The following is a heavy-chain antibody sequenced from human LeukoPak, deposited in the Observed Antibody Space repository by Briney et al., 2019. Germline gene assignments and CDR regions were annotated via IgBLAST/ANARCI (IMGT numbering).Heavy chain of an antibody. D-gene: IGHD3-22*01. V-gene: IGHV5-51*01. J-gene: IGHJ4*02. CDR1: GYSFTSYW. CDR2: IYPGDSDT. CDR3: ARLPSYDSSGYLSSGYFDY. Sequence: GESLKISCKGSGYSFTSYWIGWVRQMPGKGLEWMGIIYPGDSDTRYSPSFQGQVTISADKSISTAYLQWSSLKASDTAIYYCARLPSYDSSGYLSSGYFDYWGQGTLVTVSS.